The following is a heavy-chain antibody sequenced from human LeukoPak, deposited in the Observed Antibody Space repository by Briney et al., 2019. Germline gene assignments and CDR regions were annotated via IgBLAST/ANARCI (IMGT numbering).Heavy chain of an antibody. V-gene: IGHV1-24*01. CDR2: FDPEGGKT. CDR3: ARGDSLSFLDAFDM. Sequence: ASVKVSRKVSGYILSEISMHWVRQVPGKGLEWMGGFDPEGGKTVYAEKFQGRVSMTEDTSTDTAYMELRSLRSEDTAVYYCARGDSLSFLDAFDMWGQGTVVTVSS. CDR1: GYILSEIS. J-gene: IGHJ3*02. D-gene: IGHD6-13*01.